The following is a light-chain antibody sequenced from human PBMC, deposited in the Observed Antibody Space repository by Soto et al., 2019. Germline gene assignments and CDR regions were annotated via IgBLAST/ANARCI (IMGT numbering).Light chain of an antibody. J-gene: IGKJ1*01. CDR3: QDYGSSQRT. Sequence: EIVLTQSPGTLSLSPGETATLSCRASQSVSSTYLAWYQQKPGQAPGLLIYGTSSRATGIPDRISGSGSGTDFTLTISRLEPEDFAVYYCQDYGSSQRTFGQGTKVEIK. CDR1: QSVSSTY. CDR2: GTS. V-gene: IGKV3-20*01.